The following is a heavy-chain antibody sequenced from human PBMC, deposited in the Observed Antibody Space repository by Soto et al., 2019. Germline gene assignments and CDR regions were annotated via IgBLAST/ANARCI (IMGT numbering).Heavy chain of an antibody. CDR1: GFIFSDRY. V-gene: IGHV3-72*01. CDR3: ATIDMVEKFDP. Sequence: EVQLVESGGGLVQPGGSLRLSCAASGFIFSDRYMDWVRQTPGKGLEWLGRIRNRANSYSTEYAASVRGRFTISRDDSNNLLYLHMSSLKTEDTAAYYCATIDMVEKFDPRGQGILVTVSS. CDR2: IRNRANSYST. J-gene: IGHJ5*02. D-gene: IGHD3-10*01.